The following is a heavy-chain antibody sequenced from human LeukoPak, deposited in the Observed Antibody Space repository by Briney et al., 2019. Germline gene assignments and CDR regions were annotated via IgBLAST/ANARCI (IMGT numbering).Heavy chain of an antibody. Sequence: SETLSLTCAVYGGSFSGYYWSWIRQPPGKGLEWIGEINHSGSTNYNPSLKSRVTISVDTSKNQFSLKLSSVTAADTAVYYCASQGYYDSSPFDPWGQGTLVTVSS. CDR2: INHSGST. V-gene: IGHV4-34*01. CDR1: GGSFSGYY. CDR3: ASQGYYDSSPFDP. D-gene: IGHD3-22*01. J-gene: IGHJ5*02.